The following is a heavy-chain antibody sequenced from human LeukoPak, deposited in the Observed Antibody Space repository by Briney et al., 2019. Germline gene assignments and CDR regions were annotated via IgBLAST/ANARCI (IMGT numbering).Heavy chain of an antibody. D-gene: IGHD6-13*01. J-gene: IGHJ6*02. CDR1: GFTFSSYG. CDR2: IRSKANSYAT. V-gene: IGHV3-73*01. CDR3: TREESSSWSFYYYYYGMDV. Sequence: GRSLRLSCAASGFTFSSYGMHWVRQAPGKGLEWVGRIRSKANSYATAYAASVKGRFTISRDDSKNTAYLQMNSLKTEDTAVYYCTREESSSWSFYYYYYGMDVWGQGTTVTVSS.